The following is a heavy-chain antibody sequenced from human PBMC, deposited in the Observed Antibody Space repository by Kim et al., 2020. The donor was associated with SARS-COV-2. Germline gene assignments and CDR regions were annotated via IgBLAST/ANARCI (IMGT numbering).Heavy chain of an antibody. J-gene: IGHJ4*02. D-gene: IGHD4-17*01. Sequence: GGSLRLSCAASGFTFSIYSMNWVRQAPGKGLEWVSYISSSTNYIYYADSVKGRFTISRDNAKNSLYLQMNSLRAEDTAVYYCARDYYGDYYFDYWGQGTLVTVSS. CDR3: ARDYYGDYYFDY. V-gene: IGHV3-21*01. CDR2: ISSSTNYI. CDR1: GFTFSIYS.